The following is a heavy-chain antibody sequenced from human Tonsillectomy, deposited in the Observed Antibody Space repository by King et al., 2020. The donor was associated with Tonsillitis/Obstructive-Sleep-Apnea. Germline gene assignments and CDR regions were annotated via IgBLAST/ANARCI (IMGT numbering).Heavy chain of an antibody. CDR1: AFTFNNYA. Sequence: VQLVESGGGLVQPGGSLRLSCAASAFTFNNYAMTWVRQAPGKVLDWVSCISDTGYNTYYADSVKGRFTISRDNDKNKLSLQMNSLRAEDTAVYYCARVVYETNSHKFDYWGQGTLVTVSS. D-gene: IGHD2-8*02. J-gene: IGHJ4*02. CDR3: ARVVYETNSHKFDY. V-gene: IGHV3-23*04. CDR2: ISDTGYNT.